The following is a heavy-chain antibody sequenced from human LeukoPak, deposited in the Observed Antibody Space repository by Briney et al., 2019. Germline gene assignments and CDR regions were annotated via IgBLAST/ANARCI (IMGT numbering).Heavy chain of an antibody. J-gene: IGHJ5*02. CDR3: AREWGTGFDP. D-gene: IGHD1-1*01. CDR2: ISYDGSNK. V-gene: IGHV3-30-3*01. CDR1: GFTFSSYA. Sequence: GGSLRLSCAASGFTFSSYAMHWVRQAPGKGLEWVAVISYDGSNKYYADSVKGRFTISRDNSKNTLYLQMNSLRAEDTAVYYCAREWGTGFDPWGQGTLDTVSS.